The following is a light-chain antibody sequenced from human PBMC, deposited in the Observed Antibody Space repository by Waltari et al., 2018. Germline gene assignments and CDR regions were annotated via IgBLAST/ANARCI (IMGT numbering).Light chain of an antibody. V-gene: IGLV2-14*01. CDR1: SNDVGGYNS. Sequence: QSALTQPASVSGSPGQSVTIFCAVTSNDVGGYNSVAWYQEHPGHAPRVITYDVCDRRSGVSDRFSGSKSGNTASLTISGLQAEDEADYCCSSQSSNDVVLFGGGTKLTVL. J-gene: IGLJ2*01. CDR3: SSQSSNDVVL. CDR2: DVC.